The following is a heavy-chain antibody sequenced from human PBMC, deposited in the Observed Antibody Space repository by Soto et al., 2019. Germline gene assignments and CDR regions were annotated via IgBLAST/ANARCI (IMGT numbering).Heavy chain of an antibody. D-gene: IGHD2-15*01. CDR2: INSDGSST. Sequence: GSLRLSCAASGFTFSSYWMHWVRQAPGKGLVWVSRINSDGSSTSYADSVKGRFTISRDNAKNTLYLQMNSLRAEDTAVYYCARVYCSGGSCYHIDYWGQGTLVTVSS. CDR3: ARVYCSGGSCYHIDY. CDR1: GFTFSSYW. V-gene: IGHV3-74*01. J-gene: IGHJ4*02.